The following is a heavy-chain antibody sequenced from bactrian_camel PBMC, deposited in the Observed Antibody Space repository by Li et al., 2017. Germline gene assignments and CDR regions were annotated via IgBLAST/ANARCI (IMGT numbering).Heavy chain of an antibody. CDR1: GFTADDSD. Sequence: HVQLVESGGGSVQAGETLRLSCTASGFTADDSDMGWYRQAPGNPCELVSTISSDGSTYYIDSVKGRFTISQDNAKNTVYLQMNSLKPEDTAVYYCAAVVCGRWYANYWGQGTQVTVS. D-gene: IGHD6*01. V-gene: IGHV3S63*01. CDR3: AAVVCGRWYANY. CDR2: ISSDGST. J-gene: IGHJ4*01.